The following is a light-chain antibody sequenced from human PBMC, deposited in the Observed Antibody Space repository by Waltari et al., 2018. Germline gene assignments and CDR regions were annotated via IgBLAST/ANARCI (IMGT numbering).Light chain of an antibody. Sequence: DIQMTQSPSSLSASVGDRVTISCQASQSVENFLNWYQQKSGKAPKVLIYDASNLETGVPSRFSGSGSSGHFTFTISSLQPEDSGTYYCQHYDNVPFTFGGGTKVEIK. CDR2: DAS. J-gene: IGKJ4*01. V-gene: IGKV1-33*01. CDR3: QHYDNVPFT. CDR1: QSVENF.